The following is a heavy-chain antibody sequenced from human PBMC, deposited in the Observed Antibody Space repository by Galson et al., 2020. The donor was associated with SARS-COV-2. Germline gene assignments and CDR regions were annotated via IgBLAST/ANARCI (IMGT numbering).Heavy chain of an antibody. V-gene: IGHV3-30*04. Sequence: QLGESLKISCRASGFTFSSSAMHWVRQAPGKGLEWVAIISYDGTKRYNLDSVKGRFTISRDNSKNTLYLQMDSLTTEDTAVYYWSRETDDYTCSGYDYGGQGTLV. CDR1: GFTFSSSA. J-gene: IGHJ4*02. CDR3: SRETDDYTCSGYDY. D-gene: IGHD6-13*01. CDR2: ISYDGTKR.